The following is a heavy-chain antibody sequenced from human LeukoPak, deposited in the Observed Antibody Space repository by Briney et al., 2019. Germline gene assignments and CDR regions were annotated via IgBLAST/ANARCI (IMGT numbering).Heavy chain of an antibody. J-gene: IGHJ4*02. CDR1: GFTFSSYA. D-gene: IGHD2-2*01. CDR3: ARPPTLGYCSSTSCSYFDY. Sequence: GGSLRLSCAASGFTFSSYAMSWVRQAPGKGLEWVSAISGSGGSTYYADSVKGRFTISRDNSKNTLYLQMNSLRAEDTAVYYCARPPTLGYCSSTSCSYFDYWGQGTLVTVSS. CDR2: ISGSGGST. V-gene: IGHV3-23*01.